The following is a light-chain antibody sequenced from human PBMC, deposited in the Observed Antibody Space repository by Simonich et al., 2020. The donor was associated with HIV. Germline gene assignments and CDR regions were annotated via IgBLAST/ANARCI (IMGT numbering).Light chain of an antibody. V-gene: IGLV3-25*03. CDR2: KDS. J-gene: IGLJ2*01. Sequence: SYELTQPPSMSVSPGQTARITCSGDALPKQYAYWYQQKPGQAPGLVRYKDSERPSGIPERFSGSSSGTTVTLTISGVQAEDEADYYCQSADSSGTYVVFGGGTKLTVL. CDR1: ALPKQY. CDR3: QSADSSGTYVV.